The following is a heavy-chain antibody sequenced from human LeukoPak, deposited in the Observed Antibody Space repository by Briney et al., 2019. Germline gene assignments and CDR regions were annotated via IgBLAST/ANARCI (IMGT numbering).Heavy chain of an antibody. CDR2: INHSGTT. D-gene: IGHD3-3*01. V-gene: IGHV4-34*01. J-gene: IGHJ4*02. Sequence: PSETLSLTCAVYGGSFSGYSWSWIRQPPGKGLEWIGEINHSGTTNYNPSLRSRVNISTDTSTNQFSLKLSSVTAADTAIYYCASTIFGFGAALHSGQGTLVTVCS. CDR3: ASTIFGFGAALH. CDR1: GGSFSGYS.